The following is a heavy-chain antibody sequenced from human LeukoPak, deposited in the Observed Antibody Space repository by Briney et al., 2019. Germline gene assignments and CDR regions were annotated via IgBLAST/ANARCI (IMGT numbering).Heavy chain of an antibody. Sequence: PSETLSLTCAVSGDSISSYYWSWIRQPPGKGLEWIGYIYYSGSTNYNPSLKSRVTISVDTSKNQFSLKLSSVTAADTAVYYCARGGSGSYYNGWFDPWGQGTLVTVSS. CDR2: IYYSGST. CDR1: GDSISSYY. D-gene: IGHD3-10*01. CDR3: ARGGSGSYYNGWFDP. J-gene: IGHJ5*02. V-gene: IGHV4-59*01.